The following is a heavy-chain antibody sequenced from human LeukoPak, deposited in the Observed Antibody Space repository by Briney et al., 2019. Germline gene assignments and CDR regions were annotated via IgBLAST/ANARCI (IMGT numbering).Heavy chain of an antibody. D-gene: IGHD2-8*01. CDR1: GFTFGDHA. J-gene: IGHJ6*02. V-gene: IGHV3-49*04. CDR3: TRGPTHQWHYYGMDV. CDR2: IRSKSDGGTT. Sequence: GGSLRPSCTTAGFTFGDHAMSWVRQAAGEVREWVGFIRSKSDGGTTEYVGSVKGRFTISRDDSKSIAYLQMDSLKTDDTAMYYCTRGPTHQWHYYGMDVWGQGTTVTVSS.